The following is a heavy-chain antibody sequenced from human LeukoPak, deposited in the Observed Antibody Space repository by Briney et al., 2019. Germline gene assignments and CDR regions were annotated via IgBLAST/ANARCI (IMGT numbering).Heavy chain of an antibody. V-gene: IGHV3-53*01. CDR2: IYSGGST. CDR3: ARSSHYDILTGYSGEDAFDF. Sequence: GGSLRLSCAASGFTVSSNYMSWVRQAPGKGLEWVSVIYSGGSTDYADSVKGRFTISRDTSKNTLYLQMNSLRVEDTAVYYCARSSHYDILTGYSGEDAFDFWGQGTMVTVSS. D-gene: IGHD3-9*01. J-gene: IGHJ3*01. CDR1: GFTVSSNY.